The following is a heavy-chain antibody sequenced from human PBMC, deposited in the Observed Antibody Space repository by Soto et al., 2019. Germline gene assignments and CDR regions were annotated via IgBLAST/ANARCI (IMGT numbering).Heavy chain of an antibody. CDR1: VVSISSSSYY. D-gene: IGHD4-4*01. V-gene: IGHV4-39*01. CDR3: ARHSGLGVTTDSTYYYGMEV. CDR2: IYYSGST. J-gene: IGHJ6*01. Sequence: PXETLSLTCTFSVVSISSSSYYCGWIRQPPWKGLEWIGSIYYSGSTYYNPSLKSRVTISVDTSKNQFSLKLSSVTAADTAVYYCARHSGLGVTTDSTYYYGMEVWGQGTTVIVSS.